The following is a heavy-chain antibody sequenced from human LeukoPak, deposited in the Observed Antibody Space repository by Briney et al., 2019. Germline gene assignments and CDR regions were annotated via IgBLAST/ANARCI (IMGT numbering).Heavy chain of an antibody. V-gene: IGHV3-66*01. D-gene: IGHD3-10*01. CDR2: IDRGGST. J-gene: IGHJ1*01. CDR3: ARYGPSMSIQL. CDR1: GFTVSSNY. Sequence: GGSLRLSCAASGFTVSSNYMSWVRQAPVKGLEWVSIIDRGGSTYYADSVKGRFTISRDNSKNTLYLQMNSLRAEETAVYYCARYGPSMSIQLWGQGTLVTVSS.